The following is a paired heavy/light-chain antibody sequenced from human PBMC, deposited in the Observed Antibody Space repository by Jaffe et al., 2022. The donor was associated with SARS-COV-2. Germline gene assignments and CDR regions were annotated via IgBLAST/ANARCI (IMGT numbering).Light chain of an antibody. CDR1: QSLLYSSDNKNY. Sequence: DIVMTQSPDSLAVSLGERATIDCKSSQSLLYSSDNKNYLAWYQQRPGQPPRLLVYWASTRESGVPDRFSGSGSGTHFSLTISSLQTEDVAVYYCHQYYSTPQTFGQGTKVEIK. CDR3: HQYYSTPQT. CDR2: WAS. V-gene: IGKV4-1*01. J-gene: IGKJ1*01.
Heavy chain of an antibody. D-gene: IGHD2-2*01. CDR2: INAGNGLT. Sequence: QVLLVQSGAEVKKPGASVKVSCKASGYTFTSFAIHWVRQAPGQRLEWMGWINAGNGLTKYSEKFQGRVTITRDTSANTAYMELRSLRSEDTAVYYCARDPAAPWFGNYYYYMDVWGKGTTVTVSS. CDR3: ARDPAAPWFGNYYYYMDV. V-gene: IGHV1-3*01. J-gene: IGHJ6*03. CDR1: GYTFTSFA.